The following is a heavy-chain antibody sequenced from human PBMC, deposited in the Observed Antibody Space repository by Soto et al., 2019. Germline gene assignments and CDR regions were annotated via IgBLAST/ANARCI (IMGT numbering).Heavy chain of an antibody. J-gene: IGHJ5*02. CDR2: INPSSGET. CDR3: ATDSYPRFDP. Sequence: QSPLVQSGPEVKKPWASVKVSCKASRYTFSTYGITWVRQAPGHGVEWMGWINPSSGETNYAQILQGRVTVTTDTSVTTAYLALRNRRSDDTAAYYCATDSYPRFDPWGQGTLVHVSS. V-gene: IGHV1-18*01. D-gene: IGHD6-6*01. CDR1: RYTFSTYG.